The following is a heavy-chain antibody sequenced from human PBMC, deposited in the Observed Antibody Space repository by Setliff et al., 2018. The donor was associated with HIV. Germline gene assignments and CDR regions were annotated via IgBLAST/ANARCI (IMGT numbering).Heavy chain of an antibody. CDR3: ARARRDASGY. V-gene: IGHV3-7*03. CDR1: GFTLDDYA. J-gene: IGHJ4*02. CDR2: IKQDGSEK. D-gene: IGHD3-22*01. Sequence: PGGSLRLSCAASGFTLDDYAMHWVRQAPGKGLEWVANIKQDGSEKYYVDSVKGRFTISRDNAKKSLYLQMSSLTADDTAAYYCARARRDASGYWGQGTLVTVS.